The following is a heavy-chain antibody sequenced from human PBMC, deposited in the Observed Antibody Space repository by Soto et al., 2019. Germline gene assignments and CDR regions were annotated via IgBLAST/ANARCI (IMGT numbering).Heavy chain of an antibody. J-gene: IGHJ6*02. CDR2: ISGSGRMT. D-gene: IGHD2-8*01. CDR1: GFTFRNFA. CDR3: AKGLGNAKEV. V-gene: IGHV3-23*01. Sequence: VQLLESGGDLVQPGGALRLSCAASGFTFRNFAMTWVRQAPGKGLEWVSGISGSGRMTYYADSVKGRFTISRDNSRNTVYLQMSGLRVEDTAVFHCAKGLGNAKEVWGQGTTVTVSS.